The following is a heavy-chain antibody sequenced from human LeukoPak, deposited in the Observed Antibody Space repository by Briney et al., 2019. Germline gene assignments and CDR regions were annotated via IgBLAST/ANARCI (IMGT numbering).Heavy chain of an antibody. CDR2: ISAYNGNT. Sequence: ASVKVSCKASGYTFTSYGISWVRQAPGQGLEWMGWISAYNGNTNYAQKLQGRVTMTTDTSTSTAYMELRSLRSDDTAVYYCAREAPDSSGYYYFDYWGQGTLVTVSS. J-gene: IGHJ4*02. CDR3: AREAPDSSGYYYFDY. CDR1: GYTFTSYG. V-gene: IGHV1-18*01. D-gene: IGHD3-22*01.